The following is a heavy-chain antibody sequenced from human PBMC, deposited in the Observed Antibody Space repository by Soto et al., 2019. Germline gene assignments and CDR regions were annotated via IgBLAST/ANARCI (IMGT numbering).Heavy chain of an antibody. CDR1: GGTFSSYA. D-gene: IGHD2-21*02. V-gene: IGHV1-69*01. CDR2: IIPIFGTA. CDR3: ARDIVVVTATPKGFDY. J-gene: IGHJ4*02. Sequence: QVQLVQSGAEVKKPGSSVKVSCKASGGTFSSYAISWVRQAPGQGLEWMGGIIPIFGTANYAQKFQGRVTITADESTSTAYMELSSVRSENTAVYYCARDIVVVTATPKGFDYWGQGTLVTASA.